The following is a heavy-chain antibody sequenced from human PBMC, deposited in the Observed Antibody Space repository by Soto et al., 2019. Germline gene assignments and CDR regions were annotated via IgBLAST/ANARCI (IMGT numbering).Heavy chain of an antibody. Sequence: SETLSLTCTVSGGSISSSSYYWGWIRQPPGKGLEWIGSIYYSGSTYYNPSLKSRVTISVYTSKNQFSLKLSSVTAADTAVYYCALTYAGGYCSGGSCYAPFDYWGQGTLVTVSS. CDR2: IYYSGST. D-gene: IGHD2-15*01. CDR3: ALTYAGGYCSGGSCYAPFDY. V-gene: IGHV4-39*01. J-gene: IGHJ4*02. CDR1: GGSISSSSYY.